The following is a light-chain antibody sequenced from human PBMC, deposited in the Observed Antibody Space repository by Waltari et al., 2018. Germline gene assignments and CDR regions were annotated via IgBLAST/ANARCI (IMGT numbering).Light chain of an antibody. CDR1: QTVSSY. CDR3: QHRSNWPPGLT. V-gene: IGKV3-11*01. Sequence: EIVLKQSPATLSLSPGERVTLSCRASQTVSSYVAWYQQIPGQAPRLLIYDASIRVPGTPARFSGSGSGTDFTLTISSLEPEDFAVYYCQHRSNWPPGLTFGGGTKVEIK. J-gene: IGKJ4*01. CDR2: DAS.